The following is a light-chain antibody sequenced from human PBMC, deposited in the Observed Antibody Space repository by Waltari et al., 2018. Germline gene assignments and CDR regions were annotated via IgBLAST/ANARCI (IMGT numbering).Light chain of an antibody. CDR2: ATS. CDR1: EHVGRPY. CDR3: QQYGTSPWA. J-gene: IGKJ1*01. V-gene: IGKV3-20*01. Sequence: EIVLTQSPGTLSLSPGEEATLSCRASEHVGRPYLGWYQKKRGHAPRLLIYATSNRATGIPDRFSGSGSGTDFTLTISSLQPEDSAIYYCQQYGTSPWAFGQGTKVEIK.